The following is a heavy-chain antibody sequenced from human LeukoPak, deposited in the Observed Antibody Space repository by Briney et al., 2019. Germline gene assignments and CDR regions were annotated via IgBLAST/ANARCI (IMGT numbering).Heavy chain of an antibody. Sequence: GGSLRLPCAAAGCTFSTYSMNWVRQAPGKGLEWVSYISSSSSTIYYADSVKGRFTISRDNAKNSLYLQMNSLRAEDTAVYYCARGSTYYDSSGQVPFDYWGQGTLVTVSS. J-gene: IGHJ4*02. V-gene: IGHV3-48*01. CDR1: GCTFSTYS. CDR2: ISSSSSTI. D-gene: IGHD3-22*01. CDR3: ARGSTYYDSSGQVPFDY.